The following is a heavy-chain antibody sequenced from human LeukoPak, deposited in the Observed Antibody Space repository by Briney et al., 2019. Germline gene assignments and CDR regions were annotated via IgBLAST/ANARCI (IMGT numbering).Heavy chain of an antibody. Sequence: ASVKVSCKASGHTFTNYGITWVRQAPGQGLEWMGWISAYNGNTNYAQKFQGRVTMTTDTSTSTAYMELRSLRSDDTAVYYCARREQWLVGDDYWGQGTLVTVFS. CDR2: ISAYNGNT. D-gene: IGHD6-19*01. J-gene: IGHJ4*02. V-gene: IGHV1-18*01. CDR1: GHTFTNYG. CDR3: ARREQWLVGDDY.